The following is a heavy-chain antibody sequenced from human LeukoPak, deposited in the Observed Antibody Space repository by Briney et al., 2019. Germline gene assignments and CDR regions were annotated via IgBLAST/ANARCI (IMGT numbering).Heavy chain of an antibody. D-gene: IGHD3-10*01. V-gene: IGHV3-23*01. CDR1: RLLYCSYD. CDR3: AKFGLAGSGRYHDAFDI. J-gene: IGHJ3*02. CDR2: ISGCGGST. Sequence: PGGSETLLCTLWRLLYCSYDMMGPRQSPGKGLEWVSPISGCGGSTYYGVSVKARSTISRDNSKNTLYLQMNSLRAEDTAVYYCAKFGLAGSGRYHDAFDIWGQGTMVTDCS.